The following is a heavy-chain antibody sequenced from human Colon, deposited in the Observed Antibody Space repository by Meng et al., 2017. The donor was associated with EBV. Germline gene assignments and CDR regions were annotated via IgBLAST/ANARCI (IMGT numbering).Heavy chain of an antibody. V-gene: IGHV2-5*02. D-gene: IGHD2-2*01. CDR2: IYSDDDK. J-gene: IGHJ5*02. CDR3: ALFTRSWFDP. CDR1: GFSLSTSEVG. Sequence: LKLSAPTLVKPTPTLMLTCTLSGFSLSTSEVGVVWIRHPPAKALEWLAVIYSDDDKRYSLSLKSRLTITKDTSKNQVVLTLTNMDPVDTATYYCALFTRSWFDPWGQGTLVTVSS.